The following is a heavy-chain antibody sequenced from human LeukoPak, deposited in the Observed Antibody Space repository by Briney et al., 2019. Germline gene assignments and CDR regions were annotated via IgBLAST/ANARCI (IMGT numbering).Heavy chain of an antibody. D-gene: IGHD4-17*01. Sequence: GGSLRLSCAASGFTVSSNYMSWVRQAPGKGLEWVSVIYSGGSTYYADSVKGRFTTSRDNSKNTLYLQMNSLRAEDTAVYYCARDRHGDYGMDVWGQGTTVTVSS. J-gene: IGHJ6*02. V-gene: IGHV3-53*01. CDR2: IYSGGST. CDR3: ARDRHGDYGMDV. CDR1: GFTVSSNY.